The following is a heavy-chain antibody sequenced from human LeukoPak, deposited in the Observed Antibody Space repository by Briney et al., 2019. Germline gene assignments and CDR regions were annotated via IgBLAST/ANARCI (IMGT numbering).Heavy chain of an antibody. CDR2: VSGSNGHA. V-gene: IGHV1-18*01. Sequence: ASVKFSCKASGYLFPSYGIDWVRQAPGQGLEWMGWVSGSNGHANYGKKFQGRVTMTTETSTSAAYMELRSLRSDDTAVYYCARDRVVGTIDGFDIWGEGPMVTVSS. D-gene: IGHD1-26*01. J-gene: IGHJ3*02. CDR1: GYLFPSYG. CDR3: ARDRVVGTIDGFDI.